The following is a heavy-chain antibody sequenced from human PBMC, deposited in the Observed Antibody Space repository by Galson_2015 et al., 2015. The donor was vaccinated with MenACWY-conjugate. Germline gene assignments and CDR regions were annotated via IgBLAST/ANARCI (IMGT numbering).Heavy chain of an antibody. CDR1: GVNFNGNG. D-gene: IGHD5-18*01. CDR2: IWHDGRKT. J-gene: IGHJ4*02. V-gene: IGHV3-33*01. Sequence: SLRISCAASGVNFNGNGMHWVRQAAGKGLEWVAIIWHDGRKTYFADSVKGRFTIYRDNTKNTLYLQMNSLRAEDTAVYYCARDSRYNYYLPGFGDYWGQGTLVTVSS. CDR3: ARDSRYNYYLPGFGDY.